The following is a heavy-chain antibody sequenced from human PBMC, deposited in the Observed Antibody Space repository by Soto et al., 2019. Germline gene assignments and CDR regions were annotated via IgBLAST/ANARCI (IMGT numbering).Heavy chain of an antibody. CDR3: AREGIYCISTSCPHYYYYGMDV. CDR1: GGSISSYY. J-gene: IGHJ6*02. D-gene: IGHD2-2*01. Sequence: SETLSLTCTVSGGSISSYYWSWIRQPPGKGLEWIWYIYYSGSTNYNPSLKSRVTISVDTSKNQFSLKLSSVTAADTAVYYCAREGIYCISTSCPHYYYYGMDVWGQGTTVTVSS. V-gene: IGHV4-59*01. CDR2: IYYSGST.